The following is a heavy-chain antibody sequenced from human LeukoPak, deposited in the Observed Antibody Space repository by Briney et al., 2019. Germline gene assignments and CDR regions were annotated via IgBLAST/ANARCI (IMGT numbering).Heavy chain of an antibody. V-gene: IGHV3-23*01. CDR1: GFTLSSYA. CDR2: ISSSGGST. CDR3: AKVMKGSERLTMVRGVIIKTAGLYYMDV. J-gene: IGHJ6*03. D-gene: IGHD3-10*01. Sequence: GGSLRLSCAASGFTLSSYAMSWVRQAPGKGLEWVSSISSSGGSTNYADSVKGRFTISRDNSRNTVYLQMNSLRAEDTAVYYCAKVMKGSERLTMVRGVIIKTAGLYYMDVWGKGTTVTVSS.